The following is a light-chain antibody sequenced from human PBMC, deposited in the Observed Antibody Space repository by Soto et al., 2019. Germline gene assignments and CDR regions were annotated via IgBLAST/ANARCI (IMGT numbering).Light chain of an antibody. J-gene: IGLJ1*01. CDR3: SSYSISTAYL. CDR2: GVN. Sequence: QSALTQPASVSGSPGQSITISCTGTSSDVGGYDYVSWYQLHPGKAPKLVVFGVNNRPSGVSYRFSGSKSGNTASLTISGLQAEDEADYFCSSYSISTAYLFGTGTKLTVL. CDR1: SSDVGGYDY. V-gene: IGLV2-14*01.